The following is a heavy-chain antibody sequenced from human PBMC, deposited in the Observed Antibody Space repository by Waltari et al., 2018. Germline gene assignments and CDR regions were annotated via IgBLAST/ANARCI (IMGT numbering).Heavy chain of an antibody. J-gene: IGHJ5*01. V-gene: IGHV3-21*02. D-gene: IGHD3-10*01. Sequence: DVQLVESGGGLVKAGESLRLSCEASGFTFSYYNMNWVRQAPGKGLEGVWIMYGTVGYADYGETEKGRFAIAKDNATNSRYQQMNSLKAEVTTLYDCVREAYYGPNCFDSWGQGTLVTVS. CDR1: GFTFSYYN. CDR2: MYGTVGYA. CDR3: VREAYYGPNCFDS.